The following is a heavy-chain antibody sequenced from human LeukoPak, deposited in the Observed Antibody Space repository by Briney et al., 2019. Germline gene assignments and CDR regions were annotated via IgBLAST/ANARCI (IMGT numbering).Heavy chain of an antibody. CDR3: TRGYPIFDY. D-gene: IGHD3-16*02. J-gene: IGHJ4*02. Sequence: GGSLRLSCAASGFTFSYYWVHWVRQVPGKGLVWVSRINSDGSSTTYADSVKGRFTISRDNAKNTLYLQMNSLRVEDTAVYYCTRGYPIFDYWGQGTLVTVSS. CDR2: INSDGSST. V-gene: IGHV3-74*01. CDR1: GFTFSYYW.